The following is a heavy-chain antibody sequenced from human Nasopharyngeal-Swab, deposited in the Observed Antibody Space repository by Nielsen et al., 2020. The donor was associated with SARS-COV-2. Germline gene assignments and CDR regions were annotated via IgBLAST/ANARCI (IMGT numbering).Heavy chain of an antibody. CDR3: ATLAYDFWSGQTLLRGWFDP. Sequence: SVTVSCKASGCIFNSFAISWVRQAPCQGLEWVGGIDSPFGTTNYAQKFQGRVTLTEDTSTDTAYMELSSLRSEDTAVYYCATLAYDFWSGQTLLRGWFDPWGQGTLVTVSS. J-gene: IGHJ5*02. CDR1: GCIFNSFA. D-gene: IGHD3-3*01. V-gene: IGHV1-69*06. CDR2: IDSPFGTT.